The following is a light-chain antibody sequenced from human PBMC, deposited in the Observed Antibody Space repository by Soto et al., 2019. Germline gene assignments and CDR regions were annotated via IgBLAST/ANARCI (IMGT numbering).Light chain of an antibody. CDR1: TSDVSGYNY. V-gene: IGLV2-14*01. J-gene: IGLJ1*01. Sequence: QFVLTQAPSVSGSPGQSISISSTGTTSDVSGYNYICCYHQNPGKAPKRMIYDVSNRPSGVSNRFSGSKSGNTASLTISGLQDEDEADYYCSSYTNSSTPYVFGTGT. CDR3: SSYTNSSTPYV. CDR2: DVS.